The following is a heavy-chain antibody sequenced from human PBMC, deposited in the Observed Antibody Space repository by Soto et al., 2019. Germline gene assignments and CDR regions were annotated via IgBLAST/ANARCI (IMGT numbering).Heavy chain of an antibody. D-gene: IGHD6-13*01. CDR2: IIPILGIA. J-gene: IGHJ6*02. V-gene: IGHV1-69*04. CDR1: GGTFSSYT. CDR3: ARDEAAAAGGYYYYYGMDV. Sequence: GASVKVSCKASGGTFSSYTISWVRQAPGQGLEWMGRIIPILGIANYAQKFQGRVTITADKSTSIAYMELSSLRSEDTAVYYCARDEAAAAGGYYYYYGMDVWGQGTTVTVSS.